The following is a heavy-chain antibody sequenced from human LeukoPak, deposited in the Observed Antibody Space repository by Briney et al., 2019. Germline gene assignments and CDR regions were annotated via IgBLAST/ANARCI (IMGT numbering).Heavy chain of an antibody. D-gene: IGHD6-19*01. V-gene: IGHV1-69*13. CDR1: GGTFSSYA. J-gene: IGHJ4*02. Sequence: SVKVSCKASGGTFSSYAISWVRQAPGQGLEWMGGIIPVFGTSNYAQKFQGRVTITADESTRTAYMELSSLRSEDTAVYYCARFAVHRRIAVTGQFGLDYWGRGTLVTVSS. CDR2: IIPVFGTS. CDR3: ARFAVHRRIAVTGQFGLDY.